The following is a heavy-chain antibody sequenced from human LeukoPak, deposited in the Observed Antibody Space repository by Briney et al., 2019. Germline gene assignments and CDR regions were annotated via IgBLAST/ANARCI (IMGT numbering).Heavy chain of an antibody. CDR3: ARDLGTLCGDYDYFDY. CDR2: IYHSGST. V-gene: IGHV4-38-2*02. D-gene: IGHD4-17*01. Sequence: SETLSLTCTVSGYSISSGYYWGWIRQPPGKGLEWIGSIYHSGSTYYNPSLKSRVTISVDTSKNQFSLKLSSVTAADTAVYYCARDLGTLCGDYDYFDYWGQGTLVTVSS. J-gene: IGHJ4*02. CDR1: GYSISSGYY.